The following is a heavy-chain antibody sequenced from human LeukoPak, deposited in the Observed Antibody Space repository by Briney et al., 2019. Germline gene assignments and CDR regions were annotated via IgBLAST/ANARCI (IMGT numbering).Heavy chain of an antibody. Sequence: PGGSLRLSCAASGFTFSSYAMHWVRQAPGKGLEWVAVISYDGSNKYYADSMKGRFTISRDNSKNTLYLQMNSLRAEDTAVYYCASSGSYYASDYWGQGTLVTVSS. CDR3: ASSGSYYASDY. J-gene: IGHJ4*02. V-gene: IGHV3-30*04. D-gene: IGHD1-26*01. CDR1: GFTFSSYA. CDR2: ISYDGSNK.